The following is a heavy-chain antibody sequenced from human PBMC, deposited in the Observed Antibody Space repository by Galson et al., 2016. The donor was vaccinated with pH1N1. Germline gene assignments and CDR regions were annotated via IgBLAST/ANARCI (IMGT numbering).Heavy chain of an antibody. J-gene: IGHJ5*02. D-gene: IGHD6-19*01. Sequence: SVKVSCKVSGYTLSELSMHWVGQAPGYGLEWMGGFDPEEGEIIYAQKFQGRVTMTEDMSTDTAHMEMSSLRSEDTAVYYCVSYVAVAGIKWFDPWGQGTLVTVSS. CDR1: GYTLSELS. CDR3: VSYVAVAGIKWFDP. V-gene: IGHV1-24*01. CDR2: FDPEEGEI.